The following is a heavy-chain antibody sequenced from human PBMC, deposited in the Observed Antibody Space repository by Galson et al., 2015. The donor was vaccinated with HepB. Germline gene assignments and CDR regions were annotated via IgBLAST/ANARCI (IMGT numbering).Heavy chain of an antibody. V-gene: IGHV1-46*03. Sequence: SVKVSCKASGYTFTSYYMHWVRQAPGQGLEWMGIINPSGGSTSYAQKFQGRVTMTRDTSTSTVYMELSSLRSEDTAVYYCARGDSITMIVVVITDSYYYYGMDVWGQGTTVTVSS. J-gene: IGHJ6*02. D-gene: IGHD3-22*01. CDR2: INPSGGST. CDR1: GYTFTSYY. CDR3: ARGDSITMIVVVITDSYYYYGMDV.